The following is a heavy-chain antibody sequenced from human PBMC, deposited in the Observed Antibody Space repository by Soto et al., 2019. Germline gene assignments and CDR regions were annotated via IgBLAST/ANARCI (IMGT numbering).Heavy chain of an antibody. CDR3: AHTHPSTFHY. CDR2: IHWDDDK. Sequence: QITLKESGPTLVKPTQTLTLTCTFSGFSLSTSGVGVGWIRQPPGKALEWLALIHWDDDKRYSPSLKSSPTITKDTSNTQVVLTMTNMDPVDTATYSCAHTHPSTFHYWGQGTLVTLSS. V-gene: IGHV2-5*02. J-gene: IGHJ4*02. CDR1: GFSLSTSGVG.